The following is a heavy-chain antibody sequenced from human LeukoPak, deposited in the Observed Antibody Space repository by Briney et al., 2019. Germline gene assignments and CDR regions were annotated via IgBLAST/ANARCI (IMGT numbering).Heavy chain of an antibody. V-gene: IGHV1-2*06. J-gene: IGHJ4*02. CDR1: GYTFTGYY. Sequence: ASVKVSCKASGYTFTGYYMHWVRQAPGQGLEWMGRINPNSGGTNYAQKFQGRVTMTRDTSTSTAYMKLSRLRTDDTAVYYCAVTYYYDSSGYYYFDYWGQGTLVTVSS. D-gene: IGHD3-22*01. CDR2: INPNSGGT. CDR3: AVTYYYDSSGYYYFDY.